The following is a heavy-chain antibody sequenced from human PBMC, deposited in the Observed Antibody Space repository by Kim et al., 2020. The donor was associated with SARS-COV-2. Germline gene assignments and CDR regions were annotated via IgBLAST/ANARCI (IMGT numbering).Heavy chain of an antibody. J-gene: IGHJ4*02. CDR2: IDPSGGSI. CDR1: GYPFTSYH. D-gene: IGHD2-2*02. CDR3: ARGGLGSGFYTKTDI. Sequence: ASVKVSCKASGYPFTSYHVHWVRQAAGQGLDWMGGIDPSGGSIHYAQKFRGRVTMTRDTSTSTVYMELSGLISEDTAIYYCARGGLGSGFYTKTDIWGQGTVVTVSS. V-gene: IGHV1-46*01.